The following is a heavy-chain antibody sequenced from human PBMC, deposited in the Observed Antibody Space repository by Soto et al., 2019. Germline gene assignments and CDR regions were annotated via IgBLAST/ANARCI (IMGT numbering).Heavy chain of an antibody. D-gene: IGHD3-10*01. CDR3: ARGIMVRGVIVGNYYYGMDV. CDR1: GYTFTSYD. CDR2: MNPNSGNT. Sequence: ASVKVSCKASGYTFTSYDINWVRQATGQGLEWMGWMNPNSGNTGYAQKFQGRVTMTRNTSISTAYMELSSLRSEDTAVYYCARGIMVRGVIVGNYYYGMDVWGQGTTVTSP. V-gene: IGHV1-8*01. J-gene: IGHJ6*02.